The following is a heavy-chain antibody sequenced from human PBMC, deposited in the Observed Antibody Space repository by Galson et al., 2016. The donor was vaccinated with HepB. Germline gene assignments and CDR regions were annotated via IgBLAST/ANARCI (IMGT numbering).Heavy chain of an antibody. V-gene: IGHV1-18*04. Sequence: SVKVSCKASGYTFTDYGHSWVRQAPGQGPEWMGWINPNDGSTKNAEKVQDRVSMTRDMSTTTLYVELRSLRSDDTAVYYCARHAGTSYENYYMDVWGRGTTVAVSS. CDR3: ARHAGTSYENYYMDV. CDR1: GYTFTDYG. J-gene: IGHJ6*03. CDR2: INPNDGST. D-gene: IGHD1-7*01.